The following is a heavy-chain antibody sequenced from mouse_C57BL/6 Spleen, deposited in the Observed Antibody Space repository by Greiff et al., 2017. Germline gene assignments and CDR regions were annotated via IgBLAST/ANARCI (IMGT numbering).Heavy chain of an antibody. CDR2: IDPSDSYT. V-gene: IGHV1-59*01. Sequence: VQLQQPGAELVRPGTSVKLSCKASGYTFTSYWMHWVKQRPGQGLEWIGVIDPSDSYTNSNQKFKGKATLTVDTSSSTAYMQLSSLTSEDSAVYYCARNYGSSVWYFDVWGTGTTVTVSS. D-gene: IGHD1-1*01. CDR3: ARNYGSSVWYFDV. J-gene: IGHJ1*03. CDR1: GYTFTSYW.